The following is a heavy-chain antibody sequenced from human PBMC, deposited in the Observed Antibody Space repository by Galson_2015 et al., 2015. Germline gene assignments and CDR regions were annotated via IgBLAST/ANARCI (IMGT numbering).Heavy chain of an antibody. Sequence: SVKVSCKASGYTFTSYGISWVRQAPGQGLEWMGWISAYNGNTNYAQKLQGRVTMTTDTSTSTAYMELRSLRSDDTAVYYCASFTIFGVVPRANYYMDVWGKGTTVTVSS. CDR3: ASFTIFGVVPRANYYMDV. J-gene: IGHJ6*03. V-gene: IGHV1-18*01. D-gene: IGHD3-3*01. CDR2: ISAYNGNT. CDR1: GYTFTSYG.